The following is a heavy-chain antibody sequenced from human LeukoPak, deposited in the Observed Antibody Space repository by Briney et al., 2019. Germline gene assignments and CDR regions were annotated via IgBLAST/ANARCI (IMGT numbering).Heavy chain of an antibody. J-gene: IGHJ5*02. D-gene: IGHD2-15*01. CDR3: ARARIVVVAAVFDP. Sequence: ASVKVSCKASGYTFTSYDINWVRQATGQGLEWMGWMNPNSGNTGYAQKFQGRVTMTRNTSISTDYMELSSLRSEDTAVYYCARARIVVVAAVFDPWGQGTLVTVSS. CDR1: GYTFTSYD. CDR2: MNPNSGNT. V-gene: IGHV1-8*01.